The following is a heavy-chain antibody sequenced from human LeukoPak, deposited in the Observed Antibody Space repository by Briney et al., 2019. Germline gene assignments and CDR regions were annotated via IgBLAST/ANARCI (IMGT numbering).Heavy chain of an antibody. CDR2: IKQDGSEK. D-gene: IGHD2-2*01. CDR3: ARGDSAVVPAATKFDP. V-gene: IGHV3-7*01. CDR1: GFTFSSYW. Sequence: GGSLRLSCAASGFTFSSYWMSWVRQAPGKGLEWVANIKQDGSEKYYVDSVKGRFTISRDNAKNSLYLQMNSLRVEDTAVYYCARGDSAVVPAATKFDPWGQGTLVTVSS. J-gene: IGHJ5*02.